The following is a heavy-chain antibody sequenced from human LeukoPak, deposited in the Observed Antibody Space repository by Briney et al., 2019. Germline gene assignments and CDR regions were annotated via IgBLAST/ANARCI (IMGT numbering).Heavy chain of an antibody. CDR3: AAQDVNWFDP. D-gene: IGHD2-15*01. J-gene: IGHJ5*02. V-gene: IGHV4-28*01. CDR2: IYHSGTT. CDR1: GYSITSSSW. Sequence: PSDTLSLTCAVSGYSITSSSWWGWIRQPPGKGLEWIGYIYHSGTTYYNPSLRSRVSISLDTSKNQFSLKLSSVTAADTAVYYCAAQDVNWFDPWGQGTLVTVSS.